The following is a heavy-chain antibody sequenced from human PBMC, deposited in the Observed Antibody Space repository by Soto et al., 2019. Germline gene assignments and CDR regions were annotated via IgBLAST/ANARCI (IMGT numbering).Heavy chain of an antibody. D-gene: IGHD3-3*01. CDR1: GFTFSSFV. J-gene: IGHJ4*02. CDR2: LSYDGSNK. Sequence: QVQLVESGGGVVQPGRSLTLSCAASGFTFSSFVMHWVRQAPGKGLEWMAALSYDGSNKNYADSVKGRFTISRDNSKNTLYLQMNSLRTEDTAVYYCVRDGPRITIYGYGDYWDQGTLVTVSS. CDR3: VRDGPRITIYGYGDY. V-gene: IGHV3-30*04.